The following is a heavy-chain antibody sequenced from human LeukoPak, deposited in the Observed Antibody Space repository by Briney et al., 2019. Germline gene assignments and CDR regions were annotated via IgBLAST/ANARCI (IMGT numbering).Heavy chain of an antibody. Sequence: SETLSLTCTVSGGSISSYYWSWIRQPPGKGLEWIGCRYVGGRDLYNPSLRGRVTISVDASEKQISLSLRSVTAADTAMYYCANTARVAPDGRAEYFQHWGQGTLAIVSS. CDR2: RYVGGRD. V-gene: IGHV4-59*03. D-gene: IGHD5-12*01. CDR1: GGSISSYY. CDR3: ANTARVAPDGRAEYFQH. J-gene: IGHJ1*01.